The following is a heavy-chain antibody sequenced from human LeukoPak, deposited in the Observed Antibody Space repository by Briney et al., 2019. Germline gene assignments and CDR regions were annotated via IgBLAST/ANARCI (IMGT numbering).Heavy chain of an antibody. CDR2: ISDDETYK. J-gene: IGHJ5*02. V-gene: IGHV3-30-3*01. D-gene: IGHD3-10*01. CDR3: AKDLIRDVWFGES. Sequence: GGSLRLSCAASGFTFNSYSMHWVRQAPGKGLEWVTAISDDETYKFYADSVKGRFTISRDNSKNTLYLQMNSLRVEDTAIYYCAKDLIRDVWFGESWGQGTLVTVSS. CDR1: GFTFNSYS.